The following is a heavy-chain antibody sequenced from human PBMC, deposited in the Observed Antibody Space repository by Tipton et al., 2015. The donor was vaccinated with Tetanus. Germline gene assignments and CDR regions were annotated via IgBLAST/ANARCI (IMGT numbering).Heavy chain of an antibody. CDR2: IHYSGDT. CDR1: GGSISSSDHY. Sequence: TLSLTCSVSGGSISSSDHYWGWIRQHPGKGLEWIGYIHYSGDTFYKPSLKSRVTISVDTSKNQFSLNLTSVTAADTALFYCARVDSANDRIDHWGQGTLVTVSS. J-gene: IGHJ4*02. CDR3: ARVDSANDRIDH. D-gene: IGHD5-12*01. V-gene: IGHV4-30-4*01.